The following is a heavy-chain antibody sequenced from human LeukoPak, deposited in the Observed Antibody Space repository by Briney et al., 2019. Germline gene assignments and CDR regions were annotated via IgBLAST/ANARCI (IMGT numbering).Heavy chain of an antibody. CDR3: ARDKAAARTMNWFDP. CDR1: GFTFSSYS. J-gene: IGHJ5*02. V-gene: IGHV3-21*01. Sequence: GGSLRLSCAASGFTFSSYSMKWVRQASGKGLEWVSSISSSSSYIYYADSVKSRFTISRDNAKNSLYLQMNSLRAEDTAVYYCARDKAAARTMNWFDPWGQGTLDTVSS. D-gene: IGHD6-13*01. CDR2: ISSSSSYI.